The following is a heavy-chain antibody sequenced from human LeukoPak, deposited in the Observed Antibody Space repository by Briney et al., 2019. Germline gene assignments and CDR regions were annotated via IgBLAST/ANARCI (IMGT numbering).Heavy chain of an antibody. D-gene: IGHD2-2*03. CDR1: EFMFKNYA. CDR3: AKSGYCTATTCPPRWYYYYMDV. V-gene: IGHV3-23*01. J-gene: IGHJ6*03. Sequence: PGGSLRLSCAASEFMFKNYAMTWVRQAPGKGLEWVSGIGGSGDRTSYADSVKGRFTISRDNFKNTLYLQMNTLRAEDTAVYFCAKSGYCTATTCPPRWYYYYMDVWGKGTTVIVSS. CDR2: IGGSGDRT.